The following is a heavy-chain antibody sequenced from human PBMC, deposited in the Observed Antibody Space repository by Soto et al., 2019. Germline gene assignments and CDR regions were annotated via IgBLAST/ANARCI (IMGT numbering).Heavy chain of an antibody. CDR3: AKYEERLGSSEWWDS. J-gene: IGHJ4*02. D-gene: IGHD6-6*01. CDR1: GFTFSDYA. V-gene: IGHV3-23*05. CDR2: VYSRGDTT. Sequence: EVQLLESGGGLVQPGGSLRLSCAASGFTFSDYAMSWVRQAPGKGLEWVSSVYSRGDTTYSADSVKGRFTISRDNSKNILLLQMNNLRAEDTAIYYCAKYEERLGSSEWWDSWGQGAQVTVS.